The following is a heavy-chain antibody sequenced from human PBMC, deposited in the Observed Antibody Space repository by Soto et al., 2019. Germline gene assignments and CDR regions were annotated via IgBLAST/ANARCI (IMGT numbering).Heavy chain of an antibody. CDR1: GYTFSNYW. D-gene: IGHD6-19*01. CDR2: INNDGSST. J-gene: IGHJ4*02. Sequence: EVQLVEAWVCLVQPGGSLRLSCAAYGYTFSNYWMHWVCQAPGKGMVWVSRINNDGSSTSYADSVKGRFTISRDNAKNTLYLQMNSLRAEDTAVYYCARDGGWIDYWGQGTLVTVSS. V-gene: IGHV3-74*01. CDR3: ARDGGWIDY.